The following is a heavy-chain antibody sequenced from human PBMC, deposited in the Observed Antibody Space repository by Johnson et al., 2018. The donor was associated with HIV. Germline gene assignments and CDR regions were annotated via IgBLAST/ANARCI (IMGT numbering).Heavy chain of an antibody. V-gene: IGHV3-20*04. CDR2: INWNGVRT. CDR1: GFTFDDYG. D-gene: IGHD1-26*01. Sequence: VQLVESGGGVVRPGGSLRLSCAAAGFTFDDYGMNWVRQAPGKGLEWVSGINWNGVRTGYLDSMKGRFTISRDNAKNSLYLQMNSLRAEDTALYYCARGSLGLQNIHDPFDIWGQGPMVTVAS. CDR3: ARGSLGLQNIHDPFDI. J-gene: IGHJ3*02.